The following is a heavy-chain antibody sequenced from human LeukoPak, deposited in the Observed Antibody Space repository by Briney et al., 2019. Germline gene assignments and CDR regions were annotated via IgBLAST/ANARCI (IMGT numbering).Heavy chain of an antibody. CDR1: GGSINNLY. Sequence: SETLSLTCTVSGGSINNLYWSWIRQSPGKGLEWIGFFSDSGTTNYNPSLQSRVTISVESSKNQFSLKLTPMTVADTAVYYCVKNGPVTMWSWVDSWGPGILVTVSS. J-gene: IGHJ5*01. V-gene: IGHV4-4*08. CDR3: VKNGPVTMWSWVDS. D-gene: IGHD4-17*01. CDR2: FSDSGTT.